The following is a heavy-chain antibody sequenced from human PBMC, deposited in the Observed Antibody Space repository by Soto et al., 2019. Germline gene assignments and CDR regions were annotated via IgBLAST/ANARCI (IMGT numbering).Heavy chain of an antibody. CDR3: ATPGGRDFNAFDV. D-gene: IGHD2-21*02. J-gene: IGHJ3*01. Sequence: PGEFLKIPCKGSWYTFTRNWIGWVRQVPGKGLEWMGIIFPLDSDTRYSPSSQGQVTISADNSISTAYLQWSSLKASDTAMYYCATPGGRDFNAFDVWGQGTMVTVSS. CDR1: WYTFTRNW. CDR2: IFPLDSDT. V-gene: IGHV5-51*01.